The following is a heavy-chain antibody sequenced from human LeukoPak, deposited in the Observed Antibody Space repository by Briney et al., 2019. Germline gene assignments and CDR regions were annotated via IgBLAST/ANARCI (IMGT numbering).Heavy chain of an antibody. CDR1: GGTFSSYA. CDR2: IIPIFGTA. CDR3: ARASLNSSGFKSGFDY. D-gene: IGHD3-22*01. Sequence: ASMKVSCKASGGTFSSYAISWVRQAPGQGLEWMGGIIPIFGTANYAQKFQGRVTITADESTSTAYMELSSLRSEDTAVYYCARASLNSSGFKSGFDYWGQGTLVTVSS. V-gene: IGHV1-69*13. J-gene: IGHJ4*02.